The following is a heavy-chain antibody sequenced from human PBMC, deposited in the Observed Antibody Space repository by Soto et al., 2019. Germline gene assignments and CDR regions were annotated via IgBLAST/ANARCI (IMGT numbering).Heavy chain of an antibody. CDR3: ASSSVLGIAAAGPYWDYYYYGMDV. V-gene: IGHV1-18*01. Sequence: ASVKVSCKASGYTFSNYGISWVRQAPGQGLEWLGWISAYNGKTNYAQKLQGRLTMTIDTSTSTAYMELRSLTSDDTAVYYCASSSVLGIAAAGPYWDYYYYGMDVWGQGTTVTVSS. J-gene: IGHJ6*02. CDR2: ISAYNGKT. D-gene: IGHD6-13*01. CDR1: GYTFSNYG.